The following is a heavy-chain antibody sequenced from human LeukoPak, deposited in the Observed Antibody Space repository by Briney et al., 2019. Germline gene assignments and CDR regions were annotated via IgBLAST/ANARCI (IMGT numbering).Heavy chain of an antibody. CDR3: ARGPYPYDSSGAFDI. V-gene: IGHV4-61*02. CDR1: GGSISSGDYY. D-gene: IGHD3-22*01. CDR2: ISSSGST. J-gene: IGHJ3*02. Sequence: SETLSLTCTVSGGSISSGDYYWSWIRQPAGKGLEWIGRISSSGSTNYNPSLKSRVTISVDTSKNQFSLKLSSVTAADTAVYFCARGPYPYDSSGAFDIWGQGTMVTVSS.